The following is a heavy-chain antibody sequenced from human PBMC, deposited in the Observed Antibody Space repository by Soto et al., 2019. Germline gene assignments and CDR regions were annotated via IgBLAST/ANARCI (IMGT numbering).Heavy chain of an antibody. Sequence: EVQLLESGGGLVQPGGSLRLSCAASGFTFSSFAVSWVRQAPGKGLEWVSAISGSGGRTYYADSVKGQFTISMDNSKSTLYLQMNSLRVDDTAVYYCAKDPSGSTSWYYWYFVLWGRGTLVTVSS. CDR2: ISGSGGRT. J-gene: IGHJ2*01. V-gene: IGHV3-23*01. D-gene: IGHD6-13*01. CDR3: AKDPSGSTSWYYWYFVL. CDR1: GFTFSSFA.